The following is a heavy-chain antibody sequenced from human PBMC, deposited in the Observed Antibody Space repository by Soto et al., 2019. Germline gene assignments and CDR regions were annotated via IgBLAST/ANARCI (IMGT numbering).Heavy chain of an antibody. V-gene: IGHV4-4*07. CDR1: GGTISGYY. CDR2: IYSSGNT. D-gene: IGHD3-3*01. J-gene: IGHJ5*02. Sequence: SETLSLTCSVSGGTISGYYWTWTRQPAGKGLGWIGRIYSSGNTKYNPSLQSRVTMSLDTSNNQFSLRLTSVTAADTAVYYCARGQRFSDWFDPWGQGTLVTVSS. CDR3: ARGQRFSDWFDP.